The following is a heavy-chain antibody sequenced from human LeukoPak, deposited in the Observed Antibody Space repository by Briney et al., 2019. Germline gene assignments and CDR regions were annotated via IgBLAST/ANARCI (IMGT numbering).Heavy chain of an antibody. V-gene: IGHV1-8*01. Sequence: ASVKVSCKGSGYTFTSYDINWVRQATGQGLEWMGWMNPNSGNTDYAQKFQGRVTMTRNTSISTAYIELSSLRSEDTAVYYCARGPHHVLRFLEWLSGDDYWGQGTLVTVSS. CDR2: MNPNSGNT. D-gene: IGHD3-3*01. CDR1: GYTFTSYD. CDR3: ARGPHHVLRFLEWLSGDDY. J-gene: IGHJ4*02.